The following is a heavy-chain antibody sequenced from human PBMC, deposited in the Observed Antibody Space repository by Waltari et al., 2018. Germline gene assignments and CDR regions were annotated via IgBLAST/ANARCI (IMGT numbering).Heavy chain of an antibody. Sequence: QVQLVESGGGVVQPGGSLRLSCAASGFTFSSYGMHWVRQAPGKGLEGVAFLRSDGSNKYYADSVKGRFTISRDNSKNTLYLQMNSLRAEDTAVYYCAKDYYDFWSGPYYYYYMDVWGKGTTVTISS. CDR1: GFTFSSYG. D-gene: IGHD3-3*01. V-gene: IGHV3-30*02. J-gene: IGHJ6*03. CDR3: AKDYYDFWSGPYYYYYMDV. CDR2: LRSDGSNK.